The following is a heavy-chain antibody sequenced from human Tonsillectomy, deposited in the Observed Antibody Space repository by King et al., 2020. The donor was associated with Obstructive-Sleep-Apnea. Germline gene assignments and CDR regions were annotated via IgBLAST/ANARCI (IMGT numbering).Heavy chain of an antibody. CDR1: GFTFGDYG. CDR3: SRVMDDYVWGSYYY. Sequence: VQLVESGGGLVQPGRSLRLSCTPSGFTFGDYGMSWFRQAPGKGLEWVAFIRTNFFGGTTEYAASVKGRFTISRDDSKSIAYLQMNSLKTEDTAVYYCSRVMDDYVWGSYYYWGQGTLVTVSS. V-gene: IGHV3-49*03. J-gene: IGHJ4*02. D-gene: IGHD3-16*01. CDR2: IRTNFFGGTT.